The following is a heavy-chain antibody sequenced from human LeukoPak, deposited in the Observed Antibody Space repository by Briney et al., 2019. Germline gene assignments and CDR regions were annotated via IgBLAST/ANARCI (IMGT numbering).Heavy chain of an antibody. J-gene: IGHJ4*02. V-gene: IGHV3-23*01. CDR3: AKDDRITMVRGVVTGFDY. CDR2: ISGSGGSK. Sequence: GGSLRLSCAASGFTFSSYAMTWVRQAPGKGLEWVSAISGSGGSKYYADSVKGRFTISGDNSKNTLYLQMNSLRAEDTAVYYCAKDDRITMVRGVVTGFDYWGQGTLVTVSS. CDR1: GFTFSSYA. D-gene: IGHD3-10*01.